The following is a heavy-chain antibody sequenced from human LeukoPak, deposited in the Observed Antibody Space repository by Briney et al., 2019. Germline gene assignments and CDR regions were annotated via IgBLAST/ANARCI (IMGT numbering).Heavy chain of an antibody. Sequence: GGSLRLSCAASGFTFSSYAMSWVRQAPGEGLEWVSAISGSGGSTYYADSVKGRFTISRDNSKNTLYLQMNSLRAEDTAVYYCASVDTAMVTFDYWGQGTLVTVSS. D-gene: IGHD5-18*01. J-gene: IGHJ4*02. CDR3: ASVDTAMVTFDY. CDR1: GFTFSSYA. V-gene: IGHV3-23*01. CDR2: ISGSGGST.